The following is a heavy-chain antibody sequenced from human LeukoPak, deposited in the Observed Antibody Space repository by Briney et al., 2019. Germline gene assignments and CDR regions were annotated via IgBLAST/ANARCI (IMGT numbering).Heavy chain of an antibody. CDR3: ARVTGSYTFYYSYGMDV. J-gene: IGHJ6*02. CDR1: GFIFSRYE. D-gene: IGHD3-10*01. CDR2: ISSSTTVI. Sequence: PGGSLRLSCAAFGFIFSRYEMNWVRQSPGKGLEWVSHISSSTTVISYADSVKGRFTISRDNAKNSLYLQMNSLRAEDTAVYYCARVTGSYTFYYSYGMDVWGQGTTVTVSS. V-gene: IGHV3-48*03.